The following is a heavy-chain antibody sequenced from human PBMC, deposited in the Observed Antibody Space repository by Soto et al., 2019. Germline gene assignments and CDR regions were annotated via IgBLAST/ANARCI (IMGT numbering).Heavy chain of an antibody. Sequence: EVQLVESGGGLVQPGGSLRLSCAASGFTFSSYEMNWVRQAPGKGLECVSYISSSGSTIYYADSVKGRFTISRDNAKNSLYLQMNSLIAEDTAVYYCAREIVALDYWGQGTLVTVSS. CDR2: ISSSGSTI. D-gene: IGHD3-22*01. CDR3: AREIVALDY. V-gene: IGHV3-48*03. CDR1: GFTFSSYE. J-gene: IGHJ4*02.